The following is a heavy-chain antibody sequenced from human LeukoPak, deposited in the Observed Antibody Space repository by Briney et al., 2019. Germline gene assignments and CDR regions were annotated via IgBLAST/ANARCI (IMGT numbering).Heavy chain of an antibody. D-gene: IGHD5-24*01. V-gene: IGHV4-38-2*02. CDR3: ARGRPMATIRRGGFDY. CDR1: GYSISSGYY. CDR2: INHSGST. Sequence: SETLSLTCTVSGYSISSGYYWGWIRQPPGKGLEWIGEINHSGSTNYNPSLKSRVTISVDTSKNQFSLKLSSVTAADTAVYYCARGRPMATIRRGGFDYWGQGTLVTVSS. J-gene: IGHJ4*02.